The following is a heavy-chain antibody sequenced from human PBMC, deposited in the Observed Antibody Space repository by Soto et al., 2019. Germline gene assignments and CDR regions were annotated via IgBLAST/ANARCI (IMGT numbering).Heavy chain of an antibody. Sequence: GGSLRLSCVASGFTVSSNYMSWVRQAPGKGLEWVSVIYSGGSTYYADSVKGRFTISRDNSKNTLYLQMNSLRAEDTAVYYCASHQTSIAAAARFDYWGQGTLVTVSS. CDR3: ASHQTSIAAAARFDY. CDR2: IYSGGST. V-gene: IGHV3-53*01. CDR1: GFTVSSNY. J-gene: IGHJ4*02. D-gene: IGHD6-13*01.